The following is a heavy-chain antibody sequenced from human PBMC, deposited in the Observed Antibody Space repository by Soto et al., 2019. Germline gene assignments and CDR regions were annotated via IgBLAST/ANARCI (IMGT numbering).Heavy chain of an antibody. Sequence: VQLVESGGGVVQPGRSLRLSCAASGFTFSDYAMHWVRQAPGKGLEWVAVVSHDGRNTHYADSVKGRFTISRDSSKNKVSLKMTSLRAKDTADYYCAKGGRERLVTSDFNYWGQGALVSVSS. J-gene: IGHJ4*02. V-gene: IGHV3-30*18. D-gene: IGHD6-19*01. CDR2: VSHDGRNT. CDR3: AKGGRERLVTSDFNY. CDR1: GFTFSDYA.